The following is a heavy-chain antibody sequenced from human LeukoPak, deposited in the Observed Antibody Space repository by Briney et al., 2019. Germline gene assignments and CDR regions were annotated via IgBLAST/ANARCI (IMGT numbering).Heavy chain of an antibody. Sequence: PGGSLRLSCAASGFTFSSYGMHWVRQAPGKGLEWVAVISCDGSNKYYADSVKGRFTISRDNSKNTLYLQMNSLRAEDTAVYYCAKDQGIAAAGAFDPWGQGTLVTVSS. CDR2: ISCDGSNK. D-gene: IGHD6-13*01. CDR1: GFTFSSYG. J-gene: IGHJ5*02. V-gene: IGHV3-30*18. CDR3: AKDQGIAAAGAFDP.